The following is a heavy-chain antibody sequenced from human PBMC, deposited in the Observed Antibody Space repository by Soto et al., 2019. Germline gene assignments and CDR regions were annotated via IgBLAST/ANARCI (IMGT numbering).Heavy chain of an antibody. D-gene: IGHD3-16*01. V-gene: IGHV3-74*01. CDR2: INDDGTSE. J-gene: IGHJ4*02. CDR1: GFTFSSYW. CDR3: ANWPVGG. Sequence: EVQLVESGGGLVQPGGSLRLSCAASGFTFSSYWMHWVRQPPGKGLEWVSRINDDGTSEAYADSVKGRFTITSDNAKNTVYLQMNSLGPEDTDVYYCANWPVGGWGRGTLVTVSS.